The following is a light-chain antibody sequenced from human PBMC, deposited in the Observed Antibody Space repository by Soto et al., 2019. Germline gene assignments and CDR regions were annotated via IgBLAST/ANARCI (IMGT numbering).Light chain of an antibody. CDR1: QSISSW. Sequence: DIQMTHSPSTLSASVGDRVTITFRSSQSISSWLAWYQQKPGKAPKLLIYDVSSLESGVPSRFSGSGSGTEFTLTVSSLQPDDFATYYCQQYNSYSWTFGQGTKVDIK. CDR2: DVS. CDR3: QQYNSYSWT. V-gene: IGKV1-5*01. J-gene: IGKJ1*01.